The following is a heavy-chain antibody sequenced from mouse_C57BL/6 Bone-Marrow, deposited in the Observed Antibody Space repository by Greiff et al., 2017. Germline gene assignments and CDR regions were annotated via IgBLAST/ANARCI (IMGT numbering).Heavy chain of an antibody. CDR3: ALYRGAMDY. Sequence: QVQLQQPGAELVKPGASVKLSCKASGYTFTSYWMQWVKQRPGQGLEWIGEIDPSDSYTNYNQKFKGKATLTVDTSSSTADMQLSSLTSEDSAVYYCALYRGAMDYWGQGTSVTVSS. D-gene: IGHD1-1*01. V-gene: IGHV1-50*01. CDR2: IDPSDSYT. J-gene: IGHJ4*01. CDR1: GYTFTSYW.